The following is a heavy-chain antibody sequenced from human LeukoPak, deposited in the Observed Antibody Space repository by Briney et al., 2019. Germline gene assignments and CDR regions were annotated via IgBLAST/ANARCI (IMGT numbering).Heavy chain of an antibody. CDR1: GFTVSSNY. CDR3: AKGYYDRSGYATADY. J-gene: IGHJ4*02. D-gene: IGHD3-22*01. Sequence: GGSLRLSCAASGFTVSSNYMSWVRQAPGKGLEWVSVIYSGGSTYYADSVKGRFTISRDNSKNTLYLQMNTLRAEDTAVYYCAKGYYDRSGYATADYWGQGTLVTVSS. CDR2: IYSGGST. V-gene: IGHV3-53*01.